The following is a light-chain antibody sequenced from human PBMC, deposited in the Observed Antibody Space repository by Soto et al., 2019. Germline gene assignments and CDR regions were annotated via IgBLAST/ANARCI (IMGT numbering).Light chain of an antibody. Sequence: DIQVTQSPSSLSASVGDRVTITCRASQSIRTYLNWYQERPGKPPKLLIHNASTLQSGVPSRFSGSGSWTDFTLTISSLQPEDFATYYCQQTYRTLDSFGQGTKLEIK. CDR3: QQTYRTLDS. CDR1: QSIRTY. CDR2: NAS. V-gene: IGKV1-39*01. J-gene: IGKJ2*03.